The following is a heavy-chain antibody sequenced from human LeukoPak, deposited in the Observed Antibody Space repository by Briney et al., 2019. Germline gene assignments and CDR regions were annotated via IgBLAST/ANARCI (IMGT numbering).Heavy chain of an antibody. J-gene: IGHJ6*02. CDR3: AVLMRHYGIDV. D-gene: IGHD3-9*01. V-gene: IGHV4-34*01. CDR2: INYDGHT. CDR1: GGSLSGNY. Sequence: SETLSLTCAVHGGSLSGNYWNWIRQTPGKGTEWLGDINYDGHTNYSPSLEIRLTISVDSSKNQFPLTLRSVTAADAAVYYCAVLMRHYGIDVWGQGTTVTVSS.